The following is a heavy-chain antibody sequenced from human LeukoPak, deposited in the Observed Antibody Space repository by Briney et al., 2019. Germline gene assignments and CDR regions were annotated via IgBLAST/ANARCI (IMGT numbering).Heavy chain of an antibody. CDR3: ARLAAAGHSHY. J-gene: IGHJ4*02. V-gene: IGHV3-64D*06. CDR1: EFTFGTYS. Sequence: QTGGSLRLSCSASEFTFGTYSMLWVRQAPGKGLEYVSAISSNGRDTYYAASVRGRFSISRVNPNNTLYLQMSSLRPEDTAMYYCARLAAAGHSHYWGQGSLVAVSS. CDR2: ISSNGRDT. D-gene: IGHD6-13*01.